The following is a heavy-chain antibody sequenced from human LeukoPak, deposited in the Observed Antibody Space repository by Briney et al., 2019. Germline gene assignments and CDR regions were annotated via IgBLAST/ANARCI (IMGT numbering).Heavy chain of an antibody. CDR1: GGSIRSHY. V-gene: IGHV4-59*11. D-gene: IGHD3-22*01. J-gene: IGHJ4*02. Sequence: KPSETLSLTCTVSGGSIRSHYWSWIRQPPGKGLEWIGYIYYSGSTNYNPSLKSRVTISVDTSKNLFSLKLSSVTAADTAVYYCARDRGDYDSSGYYGYFDYWGQGALVTVSS. CDR3: ARDRGDYDSSGYYGYFDY. CDR2: IYYSGST.